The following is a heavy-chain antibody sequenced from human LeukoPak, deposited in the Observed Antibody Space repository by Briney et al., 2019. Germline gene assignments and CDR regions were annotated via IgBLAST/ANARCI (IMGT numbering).Heavy chain of an antibody. D-gene: IGHD5-12*01. CDR3: ICGSLYYYYMDV. V-gene: IGHV1-69*05. CDR1: GGTFSSYA. J-gene: IGHJ6*03. Sequence: GASVKVSCKASGGTFSSYAISWVRQAPGQGLEWMGRIIPIFGTANYAQKFQGRVTITTDESTSTAYMEPSSLRSEDTAVYYCICGSLYYYYMDVWGKGTTVTVSS. CDR2: IIPIFGTA.